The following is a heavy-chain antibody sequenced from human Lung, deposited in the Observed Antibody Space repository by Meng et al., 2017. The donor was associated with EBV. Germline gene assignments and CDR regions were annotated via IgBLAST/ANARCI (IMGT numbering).Heavy chain of an antibody. Sequence: QVQLVQAGAEVKKPGSSVKVSCKTSGGTFRSDAISWVRQAPGQGLEWMGGLIPMSDAPHYAQKFQGRVTITADESTSTHYMDLSGLRSGDTAVYYCASESGRGFTPDYWGQGTLVTVSS. J-gene: IGHJ4*02. V-gene: IGHV1-69*01. CDR2: LIPMSDAP. CDR3: ASESGRGFTPDY. D-gene: IGHD3-10*01. CDR1: GGTFRSDA.